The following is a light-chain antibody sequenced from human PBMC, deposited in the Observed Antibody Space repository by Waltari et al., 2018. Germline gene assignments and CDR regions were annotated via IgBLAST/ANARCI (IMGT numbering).Light chain of an antibody. V-gene: IGKV4-1*01. CDR3: QQFYTTPYT. CDR1: QSLLYNSNNNNY. CDR2: WAS. J-gene: IGKJ2*01. Sequence: DIVMTQSPNSLAVSLGERATIHCKSSQSLLYNSNNNNYLAWYQQKPGQPPKLLIYWASARESGVPDRFSGSGSGTDFTLTISSLQAEDVAVYYCQQFYTTPYTFGQGTKLEIK.